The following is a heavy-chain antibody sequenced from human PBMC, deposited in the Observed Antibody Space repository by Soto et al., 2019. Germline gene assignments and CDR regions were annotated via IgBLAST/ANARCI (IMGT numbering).Heavy chain of an antibody. CDR2: SRNKANSYTT. CDR3: TYRGTDSFDY. Sequence: EVQLVESGGGLVQPGGSLRLSCAASGFTFSDHYMDWVRQAPGKGLEWVGRSRNKANSYTTEYAASVKGRFTISRDDSRKSLYLQMNSLRTEDTAVYYCTYRGTDSFDYWGQGTLVTVSS. CDR1: GFTFSDHY. D-gene: IGHD1-26*01. V-gene: IGHV3-72*01. J-gene: IGHJ4*02.